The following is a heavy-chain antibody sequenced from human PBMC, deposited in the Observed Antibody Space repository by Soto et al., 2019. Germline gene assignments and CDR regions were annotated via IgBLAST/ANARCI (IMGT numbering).Heavy chain of an antibody. J-gene: IGHJ6*02. CDR1: GFTFSSYG. Sequence: QVQLVESGGGVVQPGRSLRLSCAASGFTFSSYGMHWVRQAPGKGLEWVAVIWYDGSNKYYADSVKGRFTISRDNSKNTLYLQMNSLRAEDTAVYYCARGRDYHDMDVWGQGTTVTVSS. CDR2: IWYDGSNK. V-gene: IGHV3-33*01. CDR3: ARGRDYHDMDV.